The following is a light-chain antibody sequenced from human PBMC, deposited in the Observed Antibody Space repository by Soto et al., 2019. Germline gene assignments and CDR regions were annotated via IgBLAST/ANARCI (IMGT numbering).Light chain of an antibody. Sequence: QSAVTQPASVSGSPGQSITLSCTGTSSDVGGYNYVSWYQQHPGKAPKLMIYEVSNRPSGVSTRFSGSKSGNTASLTISGLQAEDEADYYCSSYTSSSPPYVFGTGTKLTVL. CDR3: SSYTSSSPPYV. J-gene: IGLJ1*01. CDR2: EVS. CDR1: SSDVGGYNY. V-gene: IGLV2-14*01.